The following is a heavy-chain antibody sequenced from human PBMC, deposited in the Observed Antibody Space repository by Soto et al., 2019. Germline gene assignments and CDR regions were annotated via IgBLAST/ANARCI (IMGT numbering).Heavy chain of an antibody. Sequence: SVKVSCKASGCTYSSYAISWVRQAPGQGLEWMGGIIPIFGTANYAQKFQGRVTITADESTSTAYMELSSLRSEDTAVYYCASDVTDYYDSSGYYQGGAFDIWGQGTMVTVSS. J-gene: IGHJ3*02. CDR3: ASDVTDYYDSSGYYQGGAFDI. D-gene: IGHD3-22*01. CDR1: GCTYSSYA. V-gene: IGHV1-69*13. CDR2: IIPIFGTA.